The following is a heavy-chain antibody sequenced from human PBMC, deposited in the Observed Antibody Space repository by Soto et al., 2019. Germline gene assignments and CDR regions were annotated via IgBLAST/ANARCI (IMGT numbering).Heavy chain of an antibody. CDR1: GGSISSSSCY. V-gene: IGHV4-39*01. CDR3: ARRNYDFWSGYYHYYYCGMDV. D-gene: IGHD3-3*01. J-gene: IGHJ6*02. Sequence: PSETLSLTCTVSGGSISSSSCYWGWIRQPPGKGLEWIGSIYYSGSTYYNPSLKSRVTISVDTSKNQFSLKLSSVTAADTAVYYCARRNYDFWSGYYHYYYCGMDVWGQGTTVTVYS. CDR2: IYYSGST.